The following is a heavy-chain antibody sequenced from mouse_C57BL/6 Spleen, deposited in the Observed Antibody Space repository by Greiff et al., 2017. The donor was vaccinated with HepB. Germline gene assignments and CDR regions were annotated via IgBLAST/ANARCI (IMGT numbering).Heavy chain of an antibody. V-gene: IGHV1-42*01. Sequence: VQLQQSGPELVKPGASVKISCKASGYSFTGYYMNWVKQSPEKSLEWIGEINPSTGGTTYNQKFKAKATLTVDKSSSTAYMQLKSLTSEDSAVYYCARPRGDYYAMDYWGQGTSVTVSS. CDR2: INPSTGGT. CDR3: ARPRGDYYAMDY. D-gene: IGHD3-3*01. CDR1: GYSFTGYY. J-gene: IGHJ4*01.